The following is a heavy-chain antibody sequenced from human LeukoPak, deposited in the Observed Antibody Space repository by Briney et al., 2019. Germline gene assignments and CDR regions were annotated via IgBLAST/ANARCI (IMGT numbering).Heavy chain of an antibody. Sequence: SETLSLTCAVSGGSISSDGYFWGWVRQPPGRGLGWLGTIYYSGITYYNPSLKSRVTISVDTSKNQFSLRLSSVTAADTAFSYYARHSNIVVVVAARGFDPWGQGTLVTVSS. CDR3: ARHSNIVVVVAARGFDP. D-gene: IGHD2-15*01. CDR1: GGSISSDGYF. V-gene: IGHV4-39*01. J-gene: IGHJ5*02. CDR2: IYYSGIT.